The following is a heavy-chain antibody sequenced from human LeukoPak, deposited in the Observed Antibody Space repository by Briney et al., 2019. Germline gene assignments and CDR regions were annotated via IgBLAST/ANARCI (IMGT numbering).Heavy chain of an antibody. V-gene: IGHV4-4*09. D-gene: IGHD6-6*01. CDR2: IDTSGNT. CDR3: ARHEGVTYSSSALFDY. J-gene: IGHJ4*02. CDR1: GGSIRSSY. Sequence: SETLSLTCSVSGGSIRSSYWSWIRQPPGKGLEWIGYIDTSGNTDYNPSLTSRVTISVDTSKNQVSLNLFSVTAADTAVYYCARHEGVTYSSSALFDYWRQGILATVSS.